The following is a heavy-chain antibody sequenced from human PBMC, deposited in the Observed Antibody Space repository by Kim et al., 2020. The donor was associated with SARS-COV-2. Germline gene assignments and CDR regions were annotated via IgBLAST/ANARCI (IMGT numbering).Heavy chain of an antibody. CDR1: GYTFSAYN. J-gene: IGHJ5*02. CDR2: ITPYTGVT. Sequence: ASVKVSCKASGYTFSAYNVHWLRQAPGQGLEFIGRITPYTGVTKYAQNFQYRVTMTTDTSISTAYMELSGLTSDDTVVYYCARGLAGDPVGFDTWGQGTLVTVSS. V-gene: IGHV1-2*05. D-gene: IGHD3-16*01. CDR3: ARGLAGDPVGFDT.